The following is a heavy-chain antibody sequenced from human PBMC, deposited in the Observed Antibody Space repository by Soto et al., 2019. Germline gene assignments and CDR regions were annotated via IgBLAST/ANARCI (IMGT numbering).Heavy chain of an antibody. Sequence: QAQLVESGGGVVQPEGSLRLSCTASNFVFSVYSLHWVRQAPGKGLEWVALISYTISRDNSKNTLYLQMNSLRREDTAVYYCARDKDQYDFWGGTLDSWGQGTLVTVSS. J-gene: IGHJ4*02. CDR2: IS. D-gene: IGHD3-3*01. V-gene: IGHV3-30*04. CDR3: ARDKDQYDFWGGTLDS. CDR1: NFVFSVYS.